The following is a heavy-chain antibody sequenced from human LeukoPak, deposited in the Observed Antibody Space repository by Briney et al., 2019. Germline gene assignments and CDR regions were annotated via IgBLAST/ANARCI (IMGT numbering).Heavy chain of an antibody. CDR2: INQDGSEG. CDR3: SRSLDY. J-gene: IGHJ4*02. CDR1: GFSFSDYW. V-gene: IGHV3-7*01. Sequence: GGSLRLSXAASGFSFSDYWMDWVRQSPGKGMEWVANINQDGSEGYYADSVKGRFTISRDNAKNSLYLQMNKLRAEDTAVYYCSRSLDYWGQGALVTVSS.